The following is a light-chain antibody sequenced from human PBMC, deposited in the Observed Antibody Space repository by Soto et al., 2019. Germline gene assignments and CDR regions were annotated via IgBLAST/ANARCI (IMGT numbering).Light chain of an antibody. CDR1: KSISSW. Sequence: DIQMNQSPSTLSASVGDRDSITCRDSKSISSWLAWYQQKPGKAPQILINKASNLESGVPSRFSGSGSGTEFTLTISRLQHDDFATYYCQQYNTYPLTLGGGTNVEIK. CDR2: KAS. V-gene: IGKV1-5*03. CDR3: QQYNTYPLT. J-gene: IGKJ4*01.